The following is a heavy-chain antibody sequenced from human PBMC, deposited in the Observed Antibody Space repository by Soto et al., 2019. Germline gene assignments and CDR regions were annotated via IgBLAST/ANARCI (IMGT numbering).Heavy chain of an antibody. CDR2: IKTDGTYA. CDR3: AAGGSGYYAN. V-gene: IGHV3-74*01. Sequence: EVQLVESGGDLVQPGGSLRLSFAASGFTFSTYWIHWVRQAPGKGLLWVSRIKTDGTYATYADSVKGRFTISRDNAKNTLYLQMNSLRVEDAAVYYCAAGGSGYYANWGQGTLVTVSS. D-gene: IGHD3-22*01. J-gene: IGHJ4*02. CDR1: GFTFSTYW.